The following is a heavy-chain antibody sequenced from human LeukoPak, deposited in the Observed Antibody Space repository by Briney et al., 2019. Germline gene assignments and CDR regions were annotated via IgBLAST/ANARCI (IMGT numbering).Heavy chain of an antibody. CDR1: GGSISSGGYY. D-gene: IGHD5-18*01. J-gene: IGHJ4*02. Sequence: PSETLSLTCTVSGGSISSGGYYWSWIRQPPGKGLEWIGYIYHSGNTYYNPSLKSRVTISLDRSKNQFSLKLSSVTAADTAVYYCARHPPAVDTPMVGVGSDYWGQGTLVTVSS. CDR2: IYHSGNT. CDR3: ARHPPAVDTPMVGVGSDY. V-gene: IGHV4-30-2*01.